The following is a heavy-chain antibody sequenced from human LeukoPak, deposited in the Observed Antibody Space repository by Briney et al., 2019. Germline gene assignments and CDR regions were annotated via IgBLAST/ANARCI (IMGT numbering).Heavy chain of an antibody. V-gene: IGHV1-18*01. D-gene: IGHD3-3*01. CDR3: ARDSNYYDFWSGYLPRSYYYGMDV. J-gene: IGHJ6*02. CDR2: ISAYNGNT. CDR1: GYTFTSYG. Sequence: EASVKVSCKASGYTFTSYGISWVRQAPGQGLEWMGWISAYNGNTNYAQKLQGRVTMTTDTSTSTAYTELRSLRSDDTAVYYCARDSNYYDFWSGYLPRSYYYGMDVWGQGTTVTVSS.